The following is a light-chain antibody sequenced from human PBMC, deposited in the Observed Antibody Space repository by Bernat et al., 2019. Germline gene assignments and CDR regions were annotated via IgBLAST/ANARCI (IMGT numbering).Light chain of an antibody. V-gene: IGKV1-9*01. J-gene: IGKJ5*01. CDR1: QVIGTY. CDR3: QQLNSYPIA. Sequence: DIQLTQSPPFLSASVGDRVTITCRVSQVIGTYLAWYQQKPGKAPNLLIYGASTVQTGVPSRFSGSGSGTEFTLTLSSLRPEDFATYHCQQLNSYPIAFGQGTRLEIK. CDR2: GAS.